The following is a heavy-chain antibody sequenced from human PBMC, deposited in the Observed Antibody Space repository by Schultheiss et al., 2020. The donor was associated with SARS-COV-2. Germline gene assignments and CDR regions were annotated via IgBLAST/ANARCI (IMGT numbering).Heavy chain of an antibody. D-gene: IGHD1-1*01. CDR1: GESVSSNSAI. J-gene: IGHJ4*02. V-gene: IGHV6-1*01. CDR2: TYYRSKWYN. CDR3: ARQKLERRPYGFDY. Sequence: SQTLSLTCAISGESVSSNSAIWSWIRQSPSRGLEWLGRTYYRSKWYNDYAVSVKSRITINPDTSKNQFSLQLNSVTPEDTAVYYCARQKLERRPYGFDYWGQGTLVTVSS.